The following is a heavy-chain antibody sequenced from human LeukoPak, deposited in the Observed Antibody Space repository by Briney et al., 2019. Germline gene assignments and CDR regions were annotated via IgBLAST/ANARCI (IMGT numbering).Heavy chain of an antibody. Sequence: GGSLRLSCAGSAFTFDYYAMHWVRQPPGKRLVWFFLISGGGGNTYYADSVKGRFTVSRDNSKNSLYLQMNSLRTEDPTLYYCAKDLSRNFVEVPAADYWGQGTLVTVSS. CDR1: AFTFDYYA. D-gene: IGHD2-2*01. J-gene: IGHJ4*02. CDR3: AKDLSRNFVEVPAADY. CDR2: ISGGGGNT. V-gene: IGHV3-43*02.